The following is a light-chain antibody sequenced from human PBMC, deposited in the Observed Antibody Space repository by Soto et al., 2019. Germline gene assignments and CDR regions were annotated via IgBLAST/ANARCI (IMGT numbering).Light chain of an antibody. CDR2: AAS. J-gene: IGKJ5*01. Sequence: DIQMTQSPSSLSASVGDRVTITCRTSETISTYLNWYQKKPGKAPKLLIYAASSLQSGVPSRFSGSGSWTDFTFTISSLQPEDFSTYYCQQGHSNPIALGQGTRLEIK. CDR1: ETISTY. CDR3: QQGHSNPIA. V-gene: IGKV1-39*01.